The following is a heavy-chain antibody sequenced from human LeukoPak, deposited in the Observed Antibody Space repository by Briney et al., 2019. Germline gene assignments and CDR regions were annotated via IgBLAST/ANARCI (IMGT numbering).Heavy chain of an antibody. CDR2: INPNSGGT. V-gene: IGHV1-2*02. D-gene: IGHD2-15*01. CDR1: GYTFTGYY. J-gene: IGHJ5*02. CDR3: ARGVGIVVVVAATGWFDP. Sequence: GASVKVSCKASGYTFTGYYMHWVRQAPGQGLEWMGWINPNSGGTNYAQKFQGRVTMTRDTSISRAYMELSRLRSDDTAVYYCARGVGIVVVVAATGWFDPWGQGTLVTVSS.